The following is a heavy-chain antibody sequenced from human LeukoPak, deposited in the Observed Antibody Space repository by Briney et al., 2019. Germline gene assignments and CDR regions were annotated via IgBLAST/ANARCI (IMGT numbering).Heavy chain of an antibody. CDR3: TARDKGTTTLYDAFDI. CDR2: IRSKANSYAT. Sequence: VQPGGSLKLSCAASGFTFSGSAMHWVRQASGKGLEWVGRIRSKANSYATAYAASVKGRFTISRDDSKNTAYLQMNSLKTEDTAVYYCTARDKGTTTLYDAFDIWGQGTMVTVSS. CDR1: GFTFSGSA. V-gene: IGHV3-73*01. J-gene: IGHJ3*02. D-gene: IGHD1-7*01.